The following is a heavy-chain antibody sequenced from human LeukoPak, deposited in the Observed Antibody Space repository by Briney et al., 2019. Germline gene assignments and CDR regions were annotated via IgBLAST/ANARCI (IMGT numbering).Heavy chain of an antibody. V-gene: IGHV1-2*06. CDR3: ARVPGALVAFDI. CDR2: INPTGGST. J-gene: IGHJ3*02. CDR1: GYTFTSYY. Sequence: ASVKVSCKASGYTFTSYYMHWVRQAPGQGLEWMGLINPTGGSTGYAQKFQGRVTMTKDTSISTAYMELSRLRLDDTAVYYCARVPGALVAFDIWGQGTKVTVSS. D-gene: IGHD3-10*01.